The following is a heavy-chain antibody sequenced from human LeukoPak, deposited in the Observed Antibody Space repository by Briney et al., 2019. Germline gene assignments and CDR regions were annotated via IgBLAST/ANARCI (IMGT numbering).Heavy chain of an antibody. CDR3: AREHDSFDY. D-gene: IGHD3-3*01. J-gene: IGHJ4*02. CDR1: GGSFSGYY. V-gene: IGHV4-34*01. CDR2: INHSGST. Sequence: SETLSLTCAVYGGSFSGYYWSWIRQPPGKGLEWIGEINHSGSTNYNPSLKSRVTISVDTSKNQFSLQLNSVTPEDTAVYYCAREHDSFDYWGQGTLVTVSS.